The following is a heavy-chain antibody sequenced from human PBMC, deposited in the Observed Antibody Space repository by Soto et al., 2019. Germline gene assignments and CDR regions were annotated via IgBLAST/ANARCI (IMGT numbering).Heavy chain of an antibody. V-gene: IGHV2-5*02. CDR1: GFSLSTSGVG. CDR3: ANYFYYNYYGMDV. J-gene: IGHJ6*04. Sequence: QITLKESGPTLVKPTPTLTLTCTFSGFSLSTSGVGVGWIRQPPGKALEWLALIYWDDDKRYSPSLKSRLTITKDNAKNQVVLTKPNIEPVDTSPDYFANYFYYNYYGMDVWVKGTTVTVAS. CDR2: IYWDDDK.